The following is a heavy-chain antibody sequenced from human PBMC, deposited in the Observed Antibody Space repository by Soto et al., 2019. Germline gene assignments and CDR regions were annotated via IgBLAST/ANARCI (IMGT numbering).Heavy chain of an antibody. CDR1: GFTFSSYS. CDR3: ARGSYDFWSGRFDP. Sequence: EVQLVESGGGLVKPGGSLRLSCAASGFTFSSYSMNWVRQAPGKGLEWVSSISSSSSYIYYADSVKGRFTISRDNAKNSLYLQMNSLRAEDTAVYYCARGSYDFWSGRFDPWGQGTLVTVSS. CDR2: ISSSSSYI. J-gene: IGHJ5*02. D-gene: IGHD3-3*01. V-gene: IGHV3-21*01.